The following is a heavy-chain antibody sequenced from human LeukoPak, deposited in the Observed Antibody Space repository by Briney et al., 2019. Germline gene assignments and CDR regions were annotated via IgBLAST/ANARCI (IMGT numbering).Heavy chain of an antibody. V-gene: IGHV3-30-3*01. Sequence: GRSLRLSCAASGFTFSSYAMHWVRQAPGKGLEWVAVISYDGSNKYYADSVKGRFTISRDNSKNTLYLQMNSLRAEDTAVCYCARVVTARLWYYYYGMDVWGQGTTVTVSS. CDR3: ARVVTARLWYYYYGMDV. D-gene: IGHD6-6*01. CDR1: GFTFSSYA. CDR2: ISYDGSNK. J-gene: IGHJ6*02.